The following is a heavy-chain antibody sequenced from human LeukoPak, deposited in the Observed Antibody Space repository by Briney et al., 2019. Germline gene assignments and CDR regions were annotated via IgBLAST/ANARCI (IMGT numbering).Heavy chain of an antibody. D-gene: IGHD5-18*01. CDR1: GYTFTSYG. J-gene: IGHJ6*02. V-gene: IGHV1-69*13. CDR3: ARGTGYSYGSDYYYYGMDV. CDR2: IFPIFGTA. Sequence: SVKVSCTASGYTFTSYGISWVRQAPGQGLEWMGGIFPIFGTANYAQKFQGRVTITADESTSTAYMELSSLRSEDTAVYYCARGTGYSYGSDYYYYGMDVWGQGATVTVSS.